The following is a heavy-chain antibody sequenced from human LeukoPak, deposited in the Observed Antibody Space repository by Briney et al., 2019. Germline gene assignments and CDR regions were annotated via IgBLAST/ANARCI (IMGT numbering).Heavy chain of an antibody. CDR1: GFTVSSYG. Sequence: GGSLRLSCGVSGFTVSSYGMGWVRQAPGRGLEWVSVISNSGYNTEYADSVKGRFTISKDNSGNTLYLQMNSLRPEDTAVYYCARHSGSYFYYYFDYWGQGTLVTVSS. V-gene: IGHV3-23*01. CDR3: ARHSGSYFYYYFDY. D-gene: IGHD1-26*01. CDR2: ISNSGYNT. J-gene: IGHJ4*02.